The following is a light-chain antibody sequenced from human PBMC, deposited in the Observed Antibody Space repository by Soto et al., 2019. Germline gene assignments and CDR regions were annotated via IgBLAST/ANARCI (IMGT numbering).Light chain of an antibody. CDR3: QTWGTGIHWV. V-gene: IGLV4-69*01. CDR2: LNSDGSH. Sequence: QSVLTQSPSASASLGASVKLTCTLSSGHSSYAIAWHQQQPEKGPRYLMKLNSDGSHSKGDGIPDRFSGSSSGAERYLTISSPQSEDEADYYCQTWGTGIHWVFGGGTKVTVL. CDR1: SGHSSYA. J-gene: IGLJ3*02.